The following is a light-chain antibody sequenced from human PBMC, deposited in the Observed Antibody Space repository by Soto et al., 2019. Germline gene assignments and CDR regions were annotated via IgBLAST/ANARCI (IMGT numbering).Light chain of an antibody. CDR3: QQSYNTPPYT. Sequence: DIQMTQSPSSLSASVGDRVTITCRASQSIRTYLNWYQQKPGKAPKLLIYAASSLHSGVPSRFSGSGSATDFTLTISGLQLEDVATYYCQQSYNTPPYTFGQGTKLEIK. CDR1: QSIRTY. CDR2: AAS. V-gene: IGKV1-39*01. J-gene: IGKJ2*01.